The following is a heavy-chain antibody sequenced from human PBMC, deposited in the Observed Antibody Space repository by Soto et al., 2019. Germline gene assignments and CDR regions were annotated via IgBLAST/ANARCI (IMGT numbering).Heavy chain of an antibody. CDR1: GFTFSSYG. Sequence: QVQLVESGGGVVQPGRSLRLSCAASGFTFSSYGMHWVRQAPGKGLEWVAVISYDGSNKYYADSVKGRFTISRDNSKNTLYLQMNSLRAEDTAVYYCAKMETYYYYDSSGYFNEAFDIWGQGTMVTVSS. D-gene: IGHD3-22*01. J-gene: IGHJ3*02. CDR3: AKMETYYYYDSSGYFNEAFDI. V-gene: IGHV3-30*18. CDR2: ISYDGSNK.